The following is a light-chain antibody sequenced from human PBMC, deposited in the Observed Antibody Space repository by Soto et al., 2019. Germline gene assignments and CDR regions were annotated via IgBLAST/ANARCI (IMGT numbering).Light chain of an antibody. J-gene: IGKJ3*01. V-gene: IGKV1-39*01. Sequence: DIQFIQSPSTLSASVGDTVTITCRSSQRIGKYLNWYQQKPGEAPKLLIYAASSLQPGAPSSFSGSGSGTDFTLTISSLHLEDVATYYCQQSYTAPFTFGPGTKVDIK. CDR3: QQSYTAPFT. CDR2: AAS. CDR1: QRIGKY.